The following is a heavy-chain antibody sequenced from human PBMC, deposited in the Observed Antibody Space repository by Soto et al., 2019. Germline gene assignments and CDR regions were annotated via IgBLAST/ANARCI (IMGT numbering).Heavy chain of an antibody. Sequence: SVKVSCKASGYTFTSYGISWVRQAPGQGLEWMGGIIPIFGTANYAQKFQGRVTITADESTSTAYVELSSLRSEDTAVYYCASRLITIFGVVTRYYYGMDVWGQGTTVTVSS. D-gene: IGHD3-3*01. J-gene: IGHJ6*02. CDR2: IIPIFGTA. V-gene: IGHV1-69*13. CDR3: ASRLITIFGVVTRYYYGMDV. CDR1: GYTFTSYG.